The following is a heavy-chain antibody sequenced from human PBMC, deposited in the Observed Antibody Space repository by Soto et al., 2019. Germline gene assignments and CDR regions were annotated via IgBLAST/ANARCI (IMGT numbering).Heavy chain of an antibody. CDR2: IHYSGST. V-gene: IGHV4-30-4*01. D-gene: IGHD3-22*01. CDR3: ARLPHYDTPPVTFDI. J-gene: IGHJ3*02. Sequence: PSETLSLTCTVSGDSFSSGDYYWSWIRQPPGKGLEWIGYIHYSGSTHYNPSLKSRVTISVDTSKNQFSLKLNSVTAADTAVYYCARLPHYDTPPVTFDIWGQGAMVTVSS. CDR1: GDSFSSGDYY.